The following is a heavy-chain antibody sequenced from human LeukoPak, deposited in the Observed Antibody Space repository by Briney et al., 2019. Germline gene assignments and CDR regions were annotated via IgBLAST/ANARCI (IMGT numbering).Heavy chain of an antibody. V-gene: IGHV4-34*01. CDR1: GGSFSGYY. D-gene: IGHD3-22*01. CDR2: INHSGST. CDR3: ARVRRHTAYYYDSSGGAPADY. Sequence: PSETLSLTCAVYGGSFSGYYWSWIRQPPGKGLEWIGEINHSGSTNYNPSLKSRVTISVDTSMNRFSLKLSSVTAADTAVYYCARVRRHTAYYYDSSGGAPADYWGQGTLVTVSS. J-gene: IGHJ4*02.